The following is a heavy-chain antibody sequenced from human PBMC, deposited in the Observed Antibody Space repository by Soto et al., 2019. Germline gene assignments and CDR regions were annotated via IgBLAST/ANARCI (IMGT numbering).Heavy chain of an antibody. J-gene: IGHJ5*02. CDR3: ARLNGATIHNWFDP. Sequence: QVQLQESGPGLVKPSETLSLTCTVSGGSISSYYWSWIRQPPGKGLEWIGYIYYSGSTNYNPSLKSRVTISVDTSKNQFSLKLSSVTAADTAVYYWARLNGATIHNWFDPWGQGTLVTVSS. CDR1: GGSISSYY. V-gene: IGHV4-59*08. CDR2: IYYSGST. D-gene: IGHD5-12*01.